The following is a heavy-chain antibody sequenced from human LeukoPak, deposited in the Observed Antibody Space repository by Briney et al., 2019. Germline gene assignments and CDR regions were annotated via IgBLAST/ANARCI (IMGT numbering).Heavy chain of an antibody. CDR2: ISSSGSTI. CDR3: ARDPDSGSYGDYYYYYMDV. V-gene: IGHV3-48*03. D-gene: IGHD1-26*01. Sequence: GGSLRLSCAASGFTFSSYEMNWVRQAPGKGLEWVSYISSSGSTIYYADSVKGRFTISRDNAKNSLYLQMNSLRDEDTAVYYCARDPDSGSYGDYYYYYMDVWGKGTTVTISS. CDR1: GFTFSSYE. J-gene: IGHJ6*03.